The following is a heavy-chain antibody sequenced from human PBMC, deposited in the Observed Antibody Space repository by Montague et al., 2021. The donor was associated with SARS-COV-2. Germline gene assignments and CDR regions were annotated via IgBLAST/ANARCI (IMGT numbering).Heavy chain of an antibody. D-gene: IGHD4-17*01. V-gene: IGHV2-5*02. Sequence: PALVTPTQTLTLTCTFSGFSLSTSGVGVGWIRQPPGKALEWLALXYWDDDKRYRPSLKSRLTITKDTSKNQVVLTMTNMDPVDTATYYCAHRRYTVATPYVDSGGQGTLVTVSS. J-gene: IGHJ4*02. CDR3: AHRRYTVATPYVDS. CDR2: XYWDDDK. CDR1: GFSLSTSGVG.